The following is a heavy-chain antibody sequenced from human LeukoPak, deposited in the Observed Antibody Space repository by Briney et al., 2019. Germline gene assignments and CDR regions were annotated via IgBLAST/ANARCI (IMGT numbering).Heavy chain of an antibody. V-gene: IGHV3-23*01. CDR1: GFTFSSYA. CDR2: ITGSGGST. Sequence: PGGSLRLSCAASGFTFSSYAMSWVRQAPGKGLEWVSAITGSGGSTYYADSVKGRFTISRDNSKNTLYLQMNSLRAEDTAVYYCAKDLGDYDFWSGFYPQNYYYYGMDLWGQGTTVTVSS. CDR3: AKDLGDYDFWSGFYPQNYYYYGMDL. J-gene: IGHJ6*02. D-gene: IGHD3-3*01.